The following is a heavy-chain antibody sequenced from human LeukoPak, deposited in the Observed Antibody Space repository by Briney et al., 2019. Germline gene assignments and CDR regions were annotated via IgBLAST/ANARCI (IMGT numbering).Heavy chain of an antibody. V-gene: IGHV3-23*05. D-gene: IGHD5-18*01. CDR3: AKAFREFGTSSSYSSFDT. Sequence: GGSLRLSCAASGFTFSSFALSWVRQARGKGLEWVSGVSYTRIATYYADSVKGRFTISRDDSQNILYLQMNGLRAEDTAVYFCAKAFREFGTSSSYSSFDTWGQGTMVTVSS. CDR1: GFTFSSFA. CDR2: VSYTRIAT. J-gene: IGHJ3*02.